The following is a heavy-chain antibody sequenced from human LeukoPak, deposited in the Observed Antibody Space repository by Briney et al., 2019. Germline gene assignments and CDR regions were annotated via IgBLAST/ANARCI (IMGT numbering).Heavy chain of an antibody. J-gene: IGHJ4*02. CDR2: IIPIFGTA. D-gene: IGHD6-6*01. CDR3: ARADSSSSYPTFDY. CDR1: GGTFSSYA. V-gene: IGHV1-69*13. Sequence: GASVKVSCKASGGTFSSYAISWVRQAPGQGLEWMGGIIPIFGTANCAQKFQGRVTLTADESTSTAYMELSSLRSEDTAVYYCARADSSSSYPTFDYWGQGTLVTVSS.